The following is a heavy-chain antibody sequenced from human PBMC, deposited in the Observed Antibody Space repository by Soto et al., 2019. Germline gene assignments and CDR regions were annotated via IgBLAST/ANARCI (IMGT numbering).Heavy chain of an antibody. CDR1: GGSISSYY. CDR2: IYYSGST. CDR3: VRDLTVPAAKLYYGMDV. J-gene: IGHJ6*02. V-gene: IGHV4-59*01. Sequence: PSETLSLTCTVSGGSISSYYWSWIRQPPGKGLEWIGYIYYSGSTNYNPSLKSRVTISVDTSKNQFSLKLSSVTAADTAVYYCVRDLTVPAAKLYYGMDVWGQGTTVTVSS. D-gene: IGHD2-2*01.